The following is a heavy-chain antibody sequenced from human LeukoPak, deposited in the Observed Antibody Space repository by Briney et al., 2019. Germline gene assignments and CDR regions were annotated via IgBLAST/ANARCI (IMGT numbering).Heavy chain of an antibody. V-gene: IGHV4-39*07. CDR2: IYYSGST. Sequence: SETLSLTCTVSGGSISSSSYYWGWIRQPPGKGLEWIGSIYYSGSTYYNPSLKSRVTISVDTSKNQFSLKLSSVTAADTAVYYCARGALYTMVRGAKDYWGQGTLVTVSS. CDR3: ARGALYTMVRGAKDY. CDR1: GGSISSSSYY. J-gene: IGHJ4*02. D-gene: IGHD3-10*01.